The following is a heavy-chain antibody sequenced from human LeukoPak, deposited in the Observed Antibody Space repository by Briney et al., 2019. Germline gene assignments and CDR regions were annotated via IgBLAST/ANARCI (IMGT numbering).Heavy chain of an antibody. CDR1: GYTFTGYY. J-gene: IGHJ5*02. Sequence: GASVEVSCKASGYTFTGYYMHWVRQAPGQGLEWMGWINPNSGGTNYAQKFQGRVTMTRDTSISTAYMELSRLRPDDTAVYYCARDVGWLMIEKNWFDPWGQGTLVTVSS. CDR3: ARDVGWLMIEKNWFDP. V-gene: IGHV1-2*02. D-gene: IGHD3-22*01. CDR2: INPNSGGT.